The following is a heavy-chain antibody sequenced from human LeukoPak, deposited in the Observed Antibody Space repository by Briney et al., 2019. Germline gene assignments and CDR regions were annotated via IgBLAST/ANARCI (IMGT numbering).Heavy chain of an antibody. CDR2: IYYTGSS. CDR3: ARWMGHFDF. Sequence: SETLSLTCTVSGGSISSYYWSWIRQPPGKGLEWIGSIYYTGSSNYNPSLKSRVTISVDTSKNQFSLKLSSVTAADTAVYYCARWMGHFDFWGQGTLVTVSS. CDR1: GGSISSYY. J-gene: IGHJ4*02. D-gene: IGHD2-2*03. V-gene: IGHV4-59*08.